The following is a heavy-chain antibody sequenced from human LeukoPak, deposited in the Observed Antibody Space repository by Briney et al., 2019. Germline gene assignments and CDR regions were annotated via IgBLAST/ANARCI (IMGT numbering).Heavy chain of an antibody. V-gene: IGHV4-31*03. Sequence: SETLSLTCTVSGGSISSGGYYWSWIRQHPGKGLEWIGYIYYSGSTYYNPSLKSRVTISVDTSKNQFSLKLTSVTAADTAVYYCAGTSGWSVLLVYWCQGSLVIVSS. D-gene: IGHD6-19*01. CDR3: AGTSGWSVLLVY. CDR1: GGSISSGGYY. CDR2: IYYSGST. J-gene: IGHJ4*02.